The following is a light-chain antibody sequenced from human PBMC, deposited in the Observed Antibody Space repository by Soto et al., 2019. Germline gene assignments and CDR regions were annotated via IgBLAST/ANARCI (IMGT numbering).Light chain of an antibody. CDR2: GAS. CDR1: QSVSSA. Sequence: VVTQSPATLSVFPGEAATLSCRASQSVSSALAWYQHRPGQAPRLLLYGASTRATGIPARFRGSGSGTEFRLTISSLQSEDFATYYCQQYNTWHPKMAFGRGTKVEIK. CDR3: QQYNTWHPKMA. J-gene: IGKJ1*01. V-gene: IGKV3-15*01.